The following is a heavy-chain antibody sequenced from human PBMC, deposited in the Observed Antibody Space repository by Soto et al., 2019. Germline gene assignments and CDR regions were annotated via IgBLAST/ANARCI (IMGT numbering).Heavy chain of an antibody. D-gene: IGHD1-1*01. Sequence: QIQLQESGPGLVKPSWTLSLTCAVSSGSISSLNWWSWVRQPPGEGLEWIGEIFHSGSTNYNPSLKSRVDMSVDKSKNQVSLKVFSVTAADTALYFCARRSGTTFYWGRGTLVIVSS. J-gene: IGHJ4*02. CDR1: SGSISSLNW. CDR2: IFHSGST. CDR3: ARRSGTTFY. V-gene: IGHV4-4*02.